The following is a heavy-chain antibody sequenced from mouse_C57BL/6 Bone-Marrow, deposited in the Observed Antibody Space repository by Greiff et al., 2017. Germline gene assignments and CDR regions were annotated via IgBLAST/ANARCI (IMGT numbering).Heavy chain of an antibody. CDR3: SRQKGDDYDWFAY. Sequence: EVKLVESGGGLVQPGESLKLSCESNEYEFPSHDMSWVRKTPEKRLELVAAINSDGGSTYYPDTMERRFILSRDNTKNTLYLQMRSLRSEDTALYYWSRQKGDDYDWFAYWGQGTLVTVSA. CDR2: INSDGGST. CDR1: EYEFPSHD. J-gene: IGHJ3*01. D-gene: IGHD2-4*01. V-gene: IGHV5-2*01.